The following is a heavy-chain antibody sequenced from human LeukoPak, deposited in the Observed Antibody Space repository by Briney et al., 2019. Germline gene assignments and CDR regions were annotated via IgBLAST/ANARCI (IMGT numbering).Heavy chain of an antibody. Sequence: GGSLRLSCAASGFAASGFTFSTFGMHWVRQAPGKGLEWVAFIRYDGSNKYYADSVKGRFTISRDDSKNTLYLQMNSLRAEDTAAYYCARDSGDGYRTSDYWGQGTLVTVSS. J-gene: IGHJ4*02. CDR1: GFTFSTFG. CDR2: IRYDGSNK. D-gene: IGHD5-24*01. V-gene: IGHV3-30*02. CDR3: ARDSGDGYRTSDY.